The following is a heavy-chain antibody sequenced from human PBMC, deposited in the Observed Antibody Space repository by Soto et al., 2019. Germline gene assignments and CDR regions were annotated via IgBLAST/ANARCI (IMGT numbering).Heavy chain of an antibody. CDR3: ARLSGSGFSLGPFDY. D-gene: IGHD5-12*01. Sequence: QLQLQESGPGLVKPSETLSLTCTVSGGSISSSSYYWGWIRQPPGKGLEWIGNIYYSGSTYYNPSLTMRGTISVDTSKNQVSLQLSSVTAADTAVYYCARLSGSGFSLGPFDYWGQGTLVTVSS. V-gene: IGHV4-39*01. J-gene: IGHJ4*02. CDR1: GGSISSSSYY. CDR2: IYYSGST.